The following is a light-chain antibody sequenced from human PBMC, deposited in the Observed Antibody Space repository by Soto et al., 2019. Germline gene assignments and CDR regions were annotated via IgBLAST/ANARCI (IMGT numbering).Light chain of an antibody. CDR3: AAWDASLNGVV. CDR1: SSNIGSDS. CDR2: RNN. V-gene: IGLV1-44*01. Sequence: QSVLTQPPSASGTPGQRVTISCSGSSSNIGSDSVNWYQQLPGTAPKLLIYRNNQRPSGVPDRLSGSKSGTSASLAISGLQSEDEADYYCAAWDASLNGVVFGGGTKLTVL. J-gene: IGLJ2*01.